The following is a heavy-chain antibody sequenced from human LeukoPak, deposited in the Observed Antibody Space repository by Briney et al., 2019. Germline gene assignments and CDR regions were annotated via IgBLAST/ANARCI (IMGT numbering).Heavy chain of an antibody. V-gene: IGHV3-7*01. D-gene: IGHD2-2*01. Sequence: HPGGSLRLSCAASGFTFSSYWMTWVRLAPGKGLEWVANIKEDGGEQYSVDSVKGRFTISRDNAKNSLYLQMNSLRAEDTAVYYCARVVPAAMRYFDYWGQGTLVTVSS. CDR3: ARVVPAAMRYFDY. J-gene: IGHJ4*02. CDR1: GFTFSSYW. CDR2: IKEDGGEQ.